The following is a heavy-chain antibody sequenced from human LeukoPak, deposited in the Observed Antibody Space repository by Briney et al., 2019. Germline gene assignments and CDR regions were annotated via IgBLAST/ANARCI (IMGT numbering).Heavy chain of an antibody. V-gene: IGHV3-21*04. CDR2: ISSSSSYI. Sequence: GGSLRLSCAASGFTFSSYSMNWVRQAPGKGLEWVSSISSSSSYIYYADSVKGRFTISRDNAKNSLYLQMNSLRAEDTAVYYCAKDIVVVPAAMTHFQHWGQGTLVTVSS. CDR3: AKDIVVVPAAMTHFQH. D-gene: IGHD2-2*01. J-gene: IGHJ1*01. CDR1: GFTFSSYS.